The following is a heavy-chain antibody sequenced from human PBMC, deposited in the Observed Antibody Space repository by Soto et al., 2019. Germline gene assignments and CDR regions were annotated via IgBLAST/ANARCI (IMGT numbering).Heavy chain of an antibody. CDR2: IYYSGST. D-gene: IGHD2-2*01. J-gene: IGHJ5*02. Sequence: TWETLSLTCTVSGGSISSGDYYWSWIRQPPGKGLEWIGYIYYSGSTYYNPSLKSRVTISVDTSKNQFSLKLSSVTAADTAVYYCARGSYQLLQNWFDPWGQGTLVTVSS. V-gene: IGHV4-30-4*01. CDR3: ARGSYQLLQNWFDP. CDR1: GGSISSGDYY.